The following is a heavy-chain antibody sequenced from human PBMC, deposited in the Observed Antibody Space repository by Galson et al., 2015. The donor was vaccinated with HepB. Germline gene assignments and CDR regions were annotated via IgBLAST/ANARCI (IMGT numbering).Heavy chain of an antibody. CDR3: ARGSGQQYYYMNV. Sequence: SLRLSCAASGFTFSSYGMHWVRQAPGKGLEWVAVIWYDGSNQYYAESVKGRFTISRDNSKNTLYLQMNSPRAEDTAVYYCARGSGQQYYYMNVWGQGTTVTVSS. CDR2: IWYDGSNQ. D-gene: IGHD1/OR15-1a*01. J-gene: IGHJ6*03. V-gene: IGHV3-33*01. CDR1: GFTFSSYG.